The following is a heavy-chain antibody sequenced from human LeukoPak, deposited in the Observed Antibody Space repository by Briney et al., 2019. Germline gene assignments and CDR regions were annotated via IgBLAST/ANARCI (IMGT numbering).Heavy chain of an antibody. V-gene: IGHV3-7*01. J-gene: IGHJ4*02. CDR3: ASGSREW. D-gene: IGHD3-10*01. CDR2: IKEDGSEK. Sequence: QPGESLRLSCAASGFTFSNYGMHWVRQAPGKGMEWVANIKEDGSEKYYVDSVKGRFTISRDNAKNSLYLQMNSLRAEDTSVYYCASGSREWWGQGTLVTVSS. CDR1: GFTFSNYG.